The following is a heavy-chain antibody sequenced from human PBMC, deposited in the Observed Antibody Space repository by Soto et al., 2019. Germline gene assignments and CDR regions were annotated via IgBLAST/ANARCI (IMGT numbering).Heavy chain of an antibody. CDR3: AKDLSSYTVYYYYGMDV. CDR1: GFTFSSYA. V-gene: IGHV3-23*01. D-gene: IGHD1-1*01. CDR2: ISGRGGST. J-gene: IGHJ6*02. Sequence: EVQLLESGGGLVQPGGSLRLSCAASGFTFSSYAMSWVRQAPGKGLEWVSAISGRGGSTYYADSVKGRFTIYRDNAKHTMYLQMNSLRAEDTAVYYCAKDLSSYTVYYYYGMDVWGQGTTVTVSS.